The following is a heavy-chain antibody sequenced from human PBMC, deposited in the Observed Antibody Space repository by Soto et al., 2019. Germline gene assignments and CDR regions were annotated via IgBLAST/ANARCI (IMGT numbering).Heavy chain of an antibody. V-gene: IGHV4-61*05. CDR1: GDSISSTSFY. CDR2: IYDTGISGYTPST. Sequence: PSETLSLTCTVSGDSISSTSFYWGWIRQPPGKGLEWIAYIYDTGISGYTPSTSYNPSLKSRVTMSVDTSKSQFSLKLTSVTAADTAVYYCARGEDAFFYYGLDVWGQGITVTVSS. CDR3: ARGEDAFFYYGLDV. J-gene: IGHJ6*02.